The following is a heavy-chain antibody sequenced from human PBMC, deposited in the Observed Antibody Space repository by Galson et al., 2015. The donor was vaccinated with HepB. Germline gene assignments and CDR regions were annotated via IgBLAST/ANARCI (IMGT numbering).Heavy chain of an antibody. CDR2: IRNKANSYAT. Sequence: SLRLSCAASGFTFSASAMHWVRQASGKGLEWVGRIRNKANSYATAYAASVNGRFTISRDESKNTAYLQMNSLKTDDTALYYCTRVGPAGAPFDYWGQGTLVTVSS. CDR3: TRVGPAGAPFDY. V-gene: IGHV3-73*01. CDR1: GFTFSASA. J-gene: IGHJ4*02. D-gene: IGHD2-2*01.